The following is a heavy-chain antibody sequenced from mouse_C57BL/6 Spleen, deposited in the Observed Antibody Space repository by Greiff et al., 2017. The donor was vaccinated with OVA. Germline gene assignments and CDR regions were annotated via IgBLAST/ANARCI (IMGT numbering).Heavy chain of an antibody. CDR3: ATYGNDDY. J-gene: IGHJ2*01. V-gene: IGHV1-82*01. CDR1: GYAFSSSW. CDR2: IYPGDGDT. Sequence: QVQLQQSGPELVKPGASVKISCKASGYAFSSSWMNWVKQRPGKGLEWIGRIYPGDGDTNYNGKFKGKATLTADKSSSTAYMQLSSLTSEDSAVYFCATYGNDDYWGQGTTLTVSS. D-gene: IGHD2-2*01.